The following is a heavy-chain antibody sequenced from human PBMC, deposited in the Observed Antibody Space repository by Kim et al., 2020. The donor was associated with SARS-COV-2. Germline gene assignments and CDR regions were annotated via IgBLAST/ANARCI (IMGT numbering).Heavy chain of an antibody. J-gene: IGHJ5*02. Sequence: SITCAQKFQGRLTMTMDTSTTTVYMELSGLRSEDTAIYYCARERPHNWFDPWGQGTLVTVSS. CDR3: ARERPHNWFDP. CDR2: SI. V-gene: IGHV1-46*01.